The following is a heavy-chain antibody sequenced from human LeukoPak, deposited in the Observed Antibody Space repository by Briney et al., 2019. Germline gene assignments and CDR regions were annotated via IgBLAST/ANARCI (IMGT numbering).Heavy chain of an antibody. CDR3: AREDSGSYQFGYYFDY. CDR2: TNPSGGST. V-gene: IGHV1-46*01. J-gene: IGHJ4*02. CDR1: GYTFTSYY. Sequence: GASVKVSCKASGYTFTSYYMHWVRQAPGQGLEWMGITNPSGGSTSYAQKFQGRVTMTRDMSTSTVYMELSSLRSEDTAVYYCAREDSGSYQFGYYFDYWGQGTLVTVSS. D-gene: IGHD1-26*01.